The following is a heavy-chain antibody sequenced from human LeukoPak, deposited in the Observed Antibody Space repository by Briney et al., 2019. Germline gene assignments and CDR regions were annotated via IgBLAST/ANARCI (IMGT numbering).Heavy chain of an antibody. D-gene: IGHD4-11*01. Sequence: GGSLRLSCSVSGFTFSSYAMHRVRQAPGKGLEYVSAITNNGGGTYYADSVKGRFTISRDNSKNTLYLQMNSLRPEDTAVYYCVSDDYGNYGDDGWGPGALVSVSS. CDR2: ITNNGGGT. CDR3: VSDDYGNYGDDG. CDR1: GFTFSSYA. V-gene: IGHV3-64D*09. J-gene: IGHJ4*02.